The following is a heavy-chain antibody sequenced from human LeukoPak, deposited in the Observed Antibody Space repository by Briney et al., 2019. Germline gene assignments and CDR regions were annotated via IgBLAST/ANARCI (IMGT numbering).Heavy chain of an antibody. CDR1: GFTFDDYA. D-gene: IGHD2-15*01. J-gene: IGHJ4*02. V-gene: IGHV3-9*01. CDR3: AKAVKGYCSGGSCYSLDY. CDR2: ISWNSGSI. Sequence: PGGSLRLSCAASGFTFDDYAMHWVRQAPGKGLEGVSGISWNSGSIGYADSVKGRFTISRDNAKNSLYLQMNSLRAEDTALYYCAKAVKGYCSGGSCYSLDYWGQGTLVTVSS.